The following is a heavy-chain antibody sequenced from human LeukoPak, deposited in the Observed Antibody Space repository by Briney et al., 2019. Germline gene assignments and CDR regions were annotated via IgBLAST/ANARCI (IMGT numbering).Heavy chain of an antibody. CDR3: ARARIAARVGRGPSNWFDP. CDR2: MNPNSGNT. Sequence: ASVKVSCKASGYTFTSYDINWVRQATGQGLEWMGWMNPNSGNTGYAQKFRGRVTMTRNTSISTAYMELSSLRSEDTAVYYCARARIAARVGRGPSNWFDPWGQGTLVTVSS. CDR1: GYTFTSYD. V-gene: IGHV1-8*01. D-gene: IGHD6-6*01. J-gene: IGHJ5*02.